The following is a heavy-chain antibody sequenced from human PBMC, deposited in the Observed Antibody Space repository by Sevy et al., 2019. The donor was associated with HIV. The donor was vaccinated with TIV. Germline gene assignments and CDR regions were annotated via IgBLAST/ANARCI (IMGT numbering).Heavy chain of an antibody. CDR2: IYDVSST. D-gene: IGHD6-6*01. Sequence: GGSLRLSCAASGFSVSSYYMSWVRQAPGKGLEWVSLIYDVSSTYFAGSVRGRFTISRDSSKSTLYLQMNSLRADDTAVYYCAKESGYSTSPGAFDIWGQGTMVTVSS. V-gene: IGHV3-53*01. J-gene: IGHJ3*02. CDR1: GFSVSSYY. CDR3: AKESGYSTSPGAFDI.